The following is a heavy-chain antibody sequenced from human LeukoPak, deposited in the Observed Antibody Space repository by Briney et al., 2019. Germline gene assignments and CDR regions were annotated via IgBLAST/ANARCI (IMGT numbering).Heavy chain of an antibody. CDR2: IWYDGSNK. D-gene: IGHD6-19*01. CDR3: ARVLHTSAFSFDF. J-gene: IGHJ4*02. V-gene: IGHV3-33*01. Sequence: GSLRLSCAASGFTFSSSGMHWVRQAPGRGLEWVAIIWYDGSNKYYADSVKGRFTISRDNSKNTLYLQMNSLTAGDTAVYYCARVLHTSAFSFDFWGQGSLVTVSS. CDR1: GFTFSSSG.